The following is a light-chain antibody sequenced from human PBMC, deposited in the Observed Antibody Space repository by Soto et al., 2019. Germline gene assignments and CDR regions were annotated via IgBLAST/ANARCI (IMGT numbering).Light chain of an antibody. CDR2: SAS. Sequence: IHLTDAASVLSASVGDTVTITCRASQALSNYLAWYQQKPGKAPDLLIYSASTLQRGVPSRFSGSGSGTEFTLTISSLQPEDFATYYCQQYNSSPWTFGQGTKVDIK. CDR1: QALSNY. V-gene: IGKV1-9*01. CDR3: QQYNSSPWT. J-gene: IGKJ1*01.